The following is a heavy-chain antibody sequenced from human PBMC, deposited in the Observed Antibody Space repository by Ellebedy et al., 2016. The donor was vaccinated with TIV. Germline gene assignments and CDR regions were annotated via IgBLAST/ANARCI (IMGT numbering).Heavy chain of an antibody. D-gene: IGHD6-6*01. CDR3: ARDFSSSSPY. CDR1: GFIFGSYG. Sequence: GGSLRLXXAASGFIFGSYGMHWVRQAPGKGLEWVTVISYEGSNEYYADSVKGRFTISRDNAKNSLYLQMNSLRAEDTAVYYCARDFSSSSPYWGQGTLVTVSS. V-gene: IGHV3-30-3*01. CDR2: ISYEGSNE. J-gene: IGHJ4*02.